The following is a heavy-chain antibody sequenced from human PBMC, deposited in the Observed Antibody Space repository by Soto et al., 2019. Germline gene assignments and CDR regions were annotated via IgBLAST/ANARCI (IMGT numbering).Heavy chain of an antibody. CDR3: AKGGGQTGGGGYVWDFDY. D-gene: IGHD3-16*01. CDR1: GFTFSSYA. CDR2: LSGSGGST. J-gene: IGHJ4*02. Sequence: GGSLRLSCAASGFTFSSYAMSWVRQAPGKGLEWVSGLSGSGGSTYYADSLKGRFTISRDNSKNTFYLQMNSLRGEDTAVYYCAKGGGQTGGGGYVWDFDYWGQGTLVTVSS. V-gene: IGHV3-23*01.